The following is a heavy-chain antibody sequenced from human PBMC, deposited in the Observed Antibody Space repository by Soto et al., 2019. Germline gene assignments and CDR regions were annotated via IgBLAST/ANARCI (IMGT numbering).Heavy chain of an antibody. J-gene: IGHJ6*02. CDR2: ISYDGSNK. D-gene: IGHD7-27*01. V-gene: IGHV3-30*03. CDR1: GFTFSSYG. Sequence: QVQLVESGGGVVQPGRSLRLSCAASGFTFSSYGMHWVRQAPGKGLEWVAVISYDGSNKYYADSVKGRFTISRDNSKNTLYLQRNGRRAEDTAVYYCAILWGVPRGMDVWGQGTTVTVSS. CDR3: AILWGVPRGMDV.